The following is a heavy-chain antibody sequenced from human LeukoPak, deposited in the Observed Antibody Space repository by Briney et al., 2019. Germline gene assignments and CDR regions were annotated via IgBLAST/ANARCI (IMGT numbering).Heavy chain of an antibody. J-gene: IGHJ4*02. CDR3: ARVGYDSSGYFASGYYFDY. Sequence: PSETLSLTCTVSGGSISSYYWSWIRQPPGKGLEWIGYIYYSGSTNYNPSLKSRVTISVDTSKNQFSLKLSSVTAADTAVYYCARVGYDSSGYFASGYYFDYWGQGTLVTVSS. CDR2: IYYSGST. CDR1: GGSISSYY. V-gene: IGHV4-59*01. D-gene: IGHD3-22*01.